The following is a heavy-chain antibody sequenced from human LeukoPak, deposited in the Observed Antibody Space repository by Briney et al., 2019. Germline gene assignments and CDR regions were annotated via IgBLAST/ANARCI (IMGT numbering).Heavy chain of an antibody. D-gene: IGHD3-10*01. Sequence: GGSLRLSCAASGFTFDDYAMHRLRTAPGKGLEGVSSISRDSGSIGYADSVRGRFTISRDNAKNSLYLQMNSLRAEDTAVYYCARENYGSGSYGVRANYYYMDVWGKGTTVTISS. V-gene: IGHV3-9*01. J-gene: IGHJ6*03. CDR2: ISRDSGSI. CDR1: GFTFDDYA. CDR3: ARENYGSGSYGVRANYYYMDV.